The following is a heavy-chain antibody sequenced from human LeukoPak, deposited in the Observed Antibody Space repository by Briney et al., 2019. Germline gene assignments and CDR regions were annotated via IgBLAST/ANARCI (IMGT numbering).Heavy chain of an antibody. V-gene: IGHV1-8*01. CDR3: ARQTRDYPFDY. CDR1: GYTFSSYD. CDR2: MNPNSGNT. J-gene: IGHJ4*02. Sequence: ASVKVSCKASGYTFSSYDINWVSQATGQGLEWMGWMNPNSGNTGYAQKFQGRVTMTRSTSISTAYMELSSLRSEDTAVYYCARQTRDYPFDYWGQGTLVTVSS. D-gene: IGHD4-17*01.